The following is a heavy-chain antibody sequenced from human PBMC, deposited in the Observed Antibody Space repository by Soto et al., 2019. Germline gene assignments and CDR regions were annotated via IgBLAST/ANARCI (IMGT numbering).Heavy chain of an antibody. CDR3: AGGDRGPPDP. CDR2: IKQDGSEK. CDR1: GFTFSSYW. J-gene: IGHJ5*02. Sequence: EVQLVESGGGLVQPGGSLRLSCAASGFTFSSYWMSWVRQAPGKGLEWVANIKQDGSEKYYVDSVKGRFTISRDNDKNSLYLQMNSLRAEDTVVYYCAGGDRGPPDPWGQGTLVTVSS. D-gene: IGHD3-16*01. V-gene: IGHV3-7*03.